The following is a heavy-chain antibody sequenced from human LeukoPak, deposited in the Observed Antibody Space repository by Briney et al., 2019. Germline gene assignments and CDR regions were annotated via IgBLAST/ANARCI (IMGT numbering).Heavy chain of an antibody. V-gene: IGHV4-31*03. Sequence: SQTLSLTCTVSGGSISSGGYYWSWIRQHPGKGLEWIGYIYYSGSTYYNPSLKSRVTISVDTSKNQFSLKLSSVTAADTAVYYCAREGGYSLVRGVDYWGQGTLVTVSS. CDR2: IYYSGST. J-gene: IGHJ4*02. CDR1: GGSISSGGYY. D-gene: IGHD5-18*01. CDR3: AREGGYSLVRGVDY.